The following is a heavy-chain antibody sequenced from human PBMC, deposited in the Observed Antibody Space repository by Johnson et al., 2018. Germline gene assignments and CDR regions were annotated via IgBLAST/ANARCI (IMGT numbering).Heavy chain of an antibody. J-gene: IGHJ4*02. Sequence: QVQLVESGGGVVQPWRSLRVSCVASGFTFRTYGMHWVRQAPGKGLEWLAVISFDGRNKYSAESVKGRFTISRDNSKNTLYLQMNSLRPEDTAVYFCAKESGFAVTLDYWGQGTLVTVSS. V-gene: IGHV3-30*18. D-gene: IGHD5-18*01. CDR3: AKESGFAVTLDY. CDR2: ISFDGRNK. CDR1: GFTFRTYG.